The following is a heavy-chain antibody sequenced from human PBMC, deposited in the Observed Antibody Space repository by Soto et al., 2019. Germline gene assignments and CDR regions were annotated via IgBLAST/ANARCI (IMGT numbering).Heavy chain of an antibody. CDR2: IYWASDK. Sequence: QITLKESGPTLVKPTQTLTLTCTISGFSLSTSGVGVGWIRQPPGTALDWLALIYWASDKRYSPSLKSRLTITKDTSKNQVVLTMTSMDPGYTATYYCVRLLWFGELTWGQGTLVTGSS. CDR3: VRLLWFGELT. V-gene: IGHV2-5*02. J-gene: IGHJ4*02. CDR1: GFSLSTSGVG. D-gene: IGHD3-10*01.